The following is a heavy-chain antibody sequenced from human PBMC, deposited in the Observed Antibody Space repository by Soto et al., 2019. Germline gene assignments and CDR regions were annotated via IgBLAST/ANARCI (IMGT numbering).Heavy chain of an antibody. D-gene: IGHD3-9*01. J-gene: IGHJ4*02. CDR2: ISGSGAST. V-gene: IGHV3-23*01. CDR1: GFTFSSYA. CDR3: AHFDWFIDY. Sequence: EVQLLESGGGLVQPGGSLRLSCAASGFTFSSYAMSWVRQAPGKGLEWVSAISGSGASTYYADSVKGRFTISRDNSKNTLYLEMTSLRAEDTAVYCCAHFDWFIDYWGQGTLVTVSS.